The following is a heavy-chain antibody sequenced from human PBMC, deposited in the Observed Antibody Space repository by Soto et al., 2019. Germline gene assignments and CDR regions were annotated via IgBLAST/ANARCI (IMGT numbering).Heavy chain of an antibody. CDR2: IYYSGST. Sequence: ASETLSLTCTVSGGSTSSYYWSWIRQPPGKGLEWIGYIYYSGSTNYNPSLKSRVTISVDTSKNQFSLKLSSVTAADTAVYYCARGTDFWSGAFFDYWGQGTLVTVSS. J-gene: IGHJ4*02. CDR3: ARGTDFWSGAFFDY. CDR1: GGSTSSYY. V-gene: IGHV4-59*01. D-gene: IGHD3-3*01.